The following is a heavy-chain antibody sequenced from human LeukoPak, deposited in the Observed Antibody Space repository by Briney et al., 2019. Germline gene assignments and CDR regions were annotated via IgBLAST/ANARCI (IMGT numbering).Heavy chain of an antibody. D-gene: IGHD6-6*01. J-gene: IGHJ6*02. CDR2: ISYDGSNK. CDR3: AKEFSSSSGMDV. V-gene: IGHV3-30*18. CDR1: GFTFSSYG. Sequence: GRSLRLSCAASGFTFSSYGMHWVRQSPGKGLEWVAVISYDGSNKYYADSVKGRFTISRDNSKNTLYLQMNSLRAEDTAVYYCAKEFSSSSGMDVWGQGTTVTVSS.